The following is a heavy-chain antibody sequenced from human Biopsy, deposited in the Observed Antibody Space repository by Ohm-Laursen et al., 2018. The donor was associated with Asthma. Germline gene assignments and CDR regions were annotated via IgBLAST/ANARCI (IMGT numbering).Heavy chain of an antibody. Sequence: SLRLSCSASGFSGLTFRDFGMHWVRQAPGKGLEWVAATTFDGGTQYYTDSVKGRFTISRDNFKNTLFLQLNNVRAEDTGLYFCAKDQVRGSGFGVYRNYGMDVWGQGTTVTVSS. V-gene: IGHV3-30*18. J-gene: IGHJ6*02. CDR3: AKDQVRGSGFGVYRNYGMDV. CDR2: TTFDGGTQ. CDR1: GFSGLTFRDFG. D-gene: IGHD3-16*01.